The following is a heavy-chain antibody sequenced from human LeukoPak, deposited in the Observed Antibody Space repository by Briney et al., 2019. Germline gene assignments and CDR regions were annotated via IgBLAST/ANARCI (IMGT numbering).Heavy chain of an antibody. J-gene: IGHJ4*02. CDR2: IHYSGST. CDR3: ARDGVAGGFDY. Sequence: SETLSLTCTVSGXSIGSYYGNWIRQAPGKGLEWIGYIHYSGSTNHNSSLKSRVTLSVDTSRNQYSLKLSSVTAADTAVYYCARDGVAGGFDYWGQGTLVTVSS. V-gene: IGHV4-59*01. D-gene: IGHD6-19*01. CDR1: GXSIGSYY.